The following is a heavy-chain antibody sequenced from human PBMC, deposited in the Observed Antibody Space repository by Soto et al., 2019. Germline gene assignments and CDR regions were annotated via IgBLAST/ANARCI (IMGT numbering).Heavy chain of an antibody. V-gene: IGHV3-30*18. CDR1: GFTFSNYG. Sequence: GGSLRLSCAGSGFTFSNYGLHWVRQAPGKGLEWVAFISYDGRNRYYADSVKGRFTISRDNSKNMLYQQMDSLRAEDTAVYYCAKDGAPRYCSRSSCHSAGAYWGQGTLVTVSS. CDR3: AKDGAPRYCSRSSCHSAGAY. CDR2: ISYDGRNR. J-gene: IGHJ4*02. D-gene: IGHD2-15*01.